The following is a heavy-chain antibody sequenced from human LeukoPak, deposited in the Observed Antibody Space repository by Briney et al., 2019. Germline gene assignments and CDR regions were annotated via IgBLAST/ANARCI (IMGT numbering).Heavy chain of an antibody. CDR3: AKSRLSGIDDAFDI. V-gene: IGHV3-23*01. CDR2: ISGSAVIT. Sequence: GGSLRLSCAASGLTFINFGMTWVRQAPGKGLEWVSAISGSAVITFYADSVKGRFTISRDNSKNTLYLQMNSLRAEDTALYYCAKSRLSGIDDAFDIWGQGIMVTVSS. CDR1: GLTFINFG. J-gene: IGHJ3*02. D-gene: IGHD3-3*01.